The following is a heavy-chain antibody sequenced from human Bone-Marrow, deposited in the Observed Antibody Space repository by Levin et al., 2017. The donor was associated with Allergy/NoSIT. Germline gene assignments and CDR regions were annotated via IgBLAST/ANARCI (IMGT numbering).Heavy chain of an antibody. J-gene: IGHJ6*02. Sequence: GESLKISCKGSENIFIRHWIAWVRQVPGKGLEWMGTIFPGDSETTYSPSFQGQVTISADKSVSTVYLQWNSLKASDSAIYYCARHEGIVMLRGLLGGYSGMDVWGQGTTVTVSS. CDR3: ARHEGIVMLRGLLGGYSGMDV. D-gene: IGHD3-10*01. CDR1: ENIFIRHW. V-gene: IGHV5-51*01. CDR2: IFPGDSET.